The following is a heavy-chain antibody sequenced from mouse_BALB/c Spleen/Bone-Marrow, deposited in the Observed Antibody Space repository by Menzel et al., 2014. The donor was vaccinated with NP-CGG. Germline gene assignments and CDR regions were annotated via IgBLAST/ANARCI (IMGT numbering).Heavy chain of an antibody. D-gene: IGHD2-3*01. CDR2: ISSGGSYT. J-gene: IGHJ1*01. CDR3: ESPGYWGGAYWSSKV. CDR1: GFTLSSYA. V-gene: IGHV5-9-3*01. Sequence: VQLKESGGDLVKSGGSLKLSCAASGFTLSSYAMSWVRQTPEKRLEWVATISSGGSYTYYPDSVKGRFTTSRDTARNTLYLQMNIQSSGDRAFFSWESPGYWGGAYWSSKVWGSGPTAPVP.